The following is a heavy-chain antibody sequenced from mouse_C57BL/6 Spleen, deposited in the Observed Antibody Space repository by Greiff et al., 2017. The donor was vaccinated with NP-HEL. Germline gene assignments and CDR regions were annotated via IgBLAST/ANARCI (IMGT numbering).Heavy chain of an antibody. CDR3: TTAVDY. CDR2: IDPENGDT. Sequence: DVKLQESGAELVRPGASVKLSCTASGFNIKDDYMHWVKQRPEQGLEWIGWIDPENGDTEYASKFQGKATITADPSSNTAYLQLSSLTSEDAAVYYCTTAVDYWGQGTTLTVSS. D-gene: IGHD3-3*01. CDR1: GFNIKDDY. J-gene: IGHJ2*01. V-gene: IGHV14-4*01.